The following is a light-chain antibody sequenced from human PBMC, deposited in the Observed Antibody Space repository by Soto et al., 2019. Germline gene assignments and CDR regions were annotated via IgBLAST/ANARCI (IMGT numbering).Light chain of an antibody. CDR1: QSLNTR. J-gene: IGKJ2*01. Sequence: DIQLTQSPSTLSASVGDRVTLTCRASQSLNTRLAWYQQRPGKAPKLLIYDASTLESGVPSRFSGGGSGTEFTLTISSLQPDDFATYYCQQYNSYSYTFGQGTKLEIK. V-gene: IGKV1-5*01. CDR2: DAS. CDR3: QQYNSYSYT.